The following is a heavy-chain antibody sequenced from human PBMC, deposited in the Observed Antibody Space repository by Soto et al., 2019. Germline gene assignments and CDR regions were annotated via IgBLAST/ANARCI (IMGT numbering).Heavy chain of an antibody. J-gene: IGHJ3*02. Sequence: PGDSLKISCDGSGYSFTIYWIGWVLQMPGKGLEWMWIIYPCDSDTRYSPSFQGQVTISADKSISTAYLQWSSLKASDTAMYYCARNPTGPHAFDIWGQGTMVTVSS. CDR1: GYSFTIYW. CDR2: IYPCDSDT. D-gene: IGHD4-17*01. CDR3: ARNPTGPHAFDI. V-gene: IGHV5-51*01.